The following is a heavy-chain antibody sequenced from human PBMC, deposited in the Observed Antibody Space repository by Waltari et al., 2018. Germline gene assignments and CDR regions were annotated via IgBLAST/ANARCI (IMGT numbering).Heavy chain of an antibody. J-gene: IGHJ4*02. CDR3: AEYCLMGATRAFDY. D-gene: IGHD1-26*01. Sequence: EVQLLDSGGGLVQPGGSLRLSCAASGFNFHNYAMTWVRQAPGKGLEWVSVISDGGDIIHYEDSVKGRFTISRDNSKNMLYLQMNSLRAEDTAVYYCAEYCLMGATRAFDYWGQGVLVTVSS. V-gene: IGHV3-23*01. CDR2: ISDGGDII. CDR1: GFNFHNYA.